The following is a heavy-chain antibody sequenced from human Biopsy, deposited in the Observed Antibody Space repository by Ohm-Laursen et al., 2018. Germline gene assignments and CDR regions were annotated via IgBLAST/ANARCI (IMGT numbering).Heavy chain of an antibody. CDR3: ARAPADQYAARNYYSSHAFDM. J-gene: IGHJ3*02. D-gene: IGHD3-10*01. CDR2: FYSRGPT. CDR1: DASASSGRYY. V-gene: IGHV4-61*01. Sequence: SDTLSLTCAVSDASASSGRYYWTWIRQPPRKPLEWIGYFYSRGPTRYNPSLESRLSISMDTSKNEVSLRLTSMSAADTAVYFCARAPADQYAARNYYSSHAFDMWGQGTKVTVSS.